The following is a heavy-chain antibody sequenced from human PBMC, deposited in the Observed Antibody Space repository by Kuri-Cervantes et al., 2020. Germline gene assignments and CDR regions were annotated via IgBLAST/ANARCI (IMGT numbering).Heavy chain of an antibody. CDR3: ARDRELRIFDY. CDR1: DGSVSSYY. CDR2: SYYSGST. Sequence: SETLSLTCNVSDGSVSSYYWSWIRQSPGKGLGWIGYSYYSGSTNYNPSLQSRVTISIDTSKNQFSLKLSSVTAADTAVYSCARDRELRIFDYWGQGTLVTVSS. D-gene: IGHD3-10*01. J-gene: IGHJ4*02. V-gene: IGHV4-59*02.